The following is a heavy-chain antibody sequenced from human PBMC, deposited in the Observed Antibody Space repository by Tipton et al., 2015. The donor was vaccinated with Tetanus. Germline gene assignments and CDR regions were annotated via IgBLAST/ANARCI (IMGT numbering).Heavy chain of an antibody. J-gene: IGHJ6*02. CDR2: IEPNSGGE. Sequence: QVQLVQSGAEVKKPGASVKVSCKASGYTFTGYYIYWVRQAPGQGLEWMGWIEPNSGGEVYAQKFQGRVTMTRDTSISSAYMELRSLRSDATAVYYCARERGDYINYGMDVWGPGTAVTVS. V-gene: IGHV1-2*02. D-gene: IGHD2-21*01. CDR3: ARERGDYINYGMDV. CDR1: GYTFTGYY.